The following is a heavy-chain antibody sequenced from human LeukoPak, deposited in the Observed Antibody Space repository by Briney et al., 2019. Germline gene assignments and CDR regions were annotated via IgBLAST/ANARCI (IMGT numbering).Heavy chain of an antibody. CDR1: GFTFSSYS. CDR2: ISGSGGST. CDR3: AKTMGAIDHDY. Sequence: GGSLRLSCAASGFTFSSYSMNWVRQAPGKGLEWVSAISGSGGSTYYADSVKGRFTISRDNSKNTLYLQMNSLRAEDTAVYYCAKTMGAIDHDYWGQGTLVTVSS. D-gene: IGHD1-26*01. V-gene: IGHV3-23*01. J-gene: IGHJ4*02.